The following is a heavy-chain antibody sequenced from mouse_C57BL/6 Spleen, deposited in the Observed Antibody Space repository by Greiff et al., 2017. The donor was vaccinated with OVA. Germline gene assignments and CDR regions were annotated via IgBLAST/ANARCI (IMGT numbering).Heavy chain of an antibody. D-gene: IGHD1-1*01. Sequence: QVQLHQPGAELVMPGASVKLSCKASGYTFTSYWMHWVKQRPGQGLEWIGEIDPSDSYTNYNQKFKGKSTLTVDKSSSTAYMQLSSLTSEDSAVYYCARWGYYGSRVRYFDVWGTGTTVTVSS. CDR3: ARWGYYGSRVRYFDV. V-gene: IGHV1-69*01. CDR1: GYTFTSYW. J-gene: IGHJ1*03. CDR2: IDPSDSYT.